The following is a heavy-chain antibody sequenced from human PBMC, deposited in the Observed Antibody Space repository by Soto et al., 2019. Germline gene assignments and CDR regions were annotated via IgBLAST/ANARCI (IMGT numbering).Heavy chain of an antibody. V-gene: IGHV1-69*02. CDR3: ARGIDYATPPDFDY. CDR1: GGTFSSYT. D-gene: IGHD4-17*01. J-gene: IGHJ4*02. CDR2: IIPILGIG. Sequence: QVQLVQSGAEVKKPGSSVKVSCKASGGTFSSYTISWVRQAPGQGLEWMGRIIPILGIGNYAQKFQGRVTITADNSTSTDYMELSSLRSEDTAVYYCARGIDYATPPDFDYWGQGTLVPVSS.